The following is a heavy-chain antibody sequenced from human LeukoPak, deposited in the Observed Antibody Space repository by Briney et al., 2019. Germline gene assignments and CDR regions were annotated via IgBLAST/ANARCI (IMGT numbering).Heavy chain of an antibody. CDR1: GFTFSSYS. CDR3: ARGYSALDY. J-gene: IGHJ4*02. V-gene: IGHV3-48*02. Sequence: GGSLRLPCAASGFTFSSYSMNWVRQAPGTGLEWVSYISSNSITIYYADSVKGRFTISRDSAKNSLYLQMNSLRDEDTAVYYCARGYSALDYWGQGTLVTVSS. D-gene: IGHD6-13*01. CDR2: ISSNSITI.